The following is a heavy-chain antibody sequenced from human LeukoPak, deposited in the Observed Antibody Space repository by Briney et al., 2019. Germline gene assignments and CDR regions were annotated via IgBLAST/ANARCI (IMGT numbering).Heavy chain of an antibody. CDR3: ASYSSTREYFDY. CDR2: IYYSGST. CDR1: GGSISSYY. Sequence: SETLSLTCTVSGGSISSYYWSWIRQPPGKGLEWIGYIYYSGSTNYNPSLKSRVTISVDTSKNQFSLKLSSVTAADTAVYYCASYSSTREYFDYWGQGTLVTVSS. J-gene: IGHJ4*02. D-gene: IGHD2-2*01. V-gene: IGHV4-59*08.